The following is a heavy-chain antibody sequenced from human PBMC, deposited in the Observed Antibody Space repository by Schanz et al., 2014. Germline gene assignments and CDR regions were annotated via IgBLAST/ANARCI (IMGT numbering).Heavy chain of an antibody. V-gene: IGHV3-23*04. CDR2: ISGSGAGT. Sequence: EVQLVESGGGLVQPGGSLRLSCAASGFIFSNFAMEWVRQAPGKGLEWVSAISGSGAGTYYADSVKGRFTISRDNSKNTLSLQMNSLRAEDTAVYYCAREEGYGYGPGAFDIWGQGTMVTVSS. CDR3: AREEGYGYGPGAFDI. J-gene: IGHJ3*02. D-gene: IGHD5-18*01. CDR1: GFIFSNFA.